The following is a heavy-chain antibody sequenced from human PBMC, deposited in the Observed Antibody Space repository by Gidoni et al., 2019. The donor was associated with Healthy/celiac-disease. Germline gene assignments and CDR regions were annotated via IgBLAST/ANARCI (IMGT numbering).Heavy chain of an antibody. CDR2: ISYDGSNK. V-gene: IGHV3-30*03. CDR3: ARGGSSGWYDFDY. D-gene: IGHD6-19*01. J-gene: IGHJ4*02. Sequence: QVQLVESGGGVVQHGRSLRLSCAASGFTFSSYGMHWVRQAPGKGLEWVAFISYDGSNKYYADSVKGRFTISRDNSKNTLYLQMNSLRAEDTAVYYCARGGSSGWYDFDYWGQGTLVTVSS. CDR1: GFTFSSYG.